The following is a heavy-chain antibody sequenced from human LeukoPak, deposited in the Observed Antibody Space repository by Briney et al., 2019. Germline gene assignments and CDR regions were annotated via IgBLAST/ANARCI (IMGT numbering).Heavy chain of an antibody. CDR1: GYTFTGYY. Sequence: GASVKVSCKASGYTFTGYYMHWVRQAPGKGLEWMGRINPNRGGTHYAQKLQGRGTMTRDTCISTAHMEVSRLRSDDTAVYYCARVVSSSWYFDPWGQGTLVTVSS. CDR2: INPNRGGT. V-gene: IGHV1-2*06. D-gene: IGHD6-13*01. J-gene: IGHJ5*02. CDR3: ARVVSSSWYFDP.